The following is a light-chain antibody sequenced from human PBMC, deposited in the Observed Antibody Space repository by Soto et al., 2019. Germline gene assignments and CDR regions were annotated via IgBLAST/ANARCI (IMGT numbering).Light chain of an antibody. CDR2: EGS. CDR1: SSDVGSYNL. CDR3: CSYAGSIVVV. J-gene: IGLJ2*01. V-gene: IGLV2-23*01. Sequence: QSVLTQPASVSGSPGQSITISCTGTSSDVGSYNLVSWYQQHPGKAPKLMIYEGSKRPSGVSNRFSGSKSGNTASLTISGLQVEDEADYYCCSYAGSIVVVFGGGTKLTVL.